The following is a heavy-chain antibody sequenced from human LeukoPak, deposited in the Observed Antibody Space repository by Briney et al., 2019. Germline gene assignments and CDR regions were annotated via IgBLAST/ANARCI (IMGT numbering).Heavy chain of an antibody. CDR1: GFIVSSNY. V-gene: IGHV3-66*01. J-gene: IGHJ4*02. D-gene: IGHD4-17*01. CDR3: ARSDYGDYVGPYYFGD. CDR2: IYGGGNT. Sequence: GGSLRLSCAASGFIVSSNYMSWVRQAPGKGLEWVSVIYGGGNTYYADSVKGRFTISRDNSKNTLYLQMNSLRAEDTAVYYCARSDYGDYVGPYYFGDWGQGTLVTVSS.